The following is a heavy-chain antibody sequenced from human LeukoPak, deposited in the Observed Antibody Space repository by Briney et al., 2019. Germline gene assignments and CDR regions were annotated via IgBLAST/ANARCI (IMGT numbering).Heavy chain of an antibody. J-gene: IGHJ4*02. CDR2: MNPNSGNT. CDR1: GYTFTSYD. Sequence: ASVKVSCKASGYTFTSYDINWVRQATGQGLEWMGWMNPNSGNTGYAQKFQGRVTMTRNTSISTAYMELSSLRSEDTAVYYCARGVALSRTLMVRGVKYYFDYWGQGTLVTVSS. V-gene: IGHV1-8*01. D-gene: IGHD3-10*01. CDR3: ARGVALSRTLMVRGVKYYFDY.